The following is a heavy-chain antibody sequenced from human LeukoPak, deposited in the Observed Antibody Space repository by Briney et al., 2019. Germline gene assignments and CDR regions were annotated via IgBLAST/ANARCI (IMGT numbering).Heavy chain of an antibody. Sequence: QAGGSLRLSCAASGFTFSTYAMSWVRQAPGKGLEWVSAISGGGGNTYYADSVRGRFTISRDNSKNTLYLHMSSLRAEDMAVYYCAKGRYDSTGYRYFDYWGQGTLVTVSS. V-gene: IGHV3-23*01. CDR2: ISGGGGNT. CDR3: AKGRYDSTGYRYFDY. J-gene: IGHJ4*02. D-gene: IGHD3-22*01. CDR1: GFTFSTYA.